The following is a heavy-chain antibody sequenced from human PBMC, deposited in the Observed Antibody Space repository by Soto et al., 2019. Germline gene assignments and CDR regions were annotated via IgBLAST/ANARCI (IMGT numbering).Heavy chain of an antibody. CDR3: ARVSGYYVSKGLVPDF. CDR2: IFSDRTT. Sequence: NPSETLSLTCTVSGGSISNYYWNWIRQPPGKGLEWIGYIFSDRTTNYNPSLESRLTISLDTSKTQVSLKLTSVTAADTAVYYCARVSGYYVSKGLVPDFWGQGTLVTVSS. V-gene: IGHV4-59*01. CDR1: GGSISNYY. D-gene: IGHD6-25*01. J-gene: IGHJ4*02.